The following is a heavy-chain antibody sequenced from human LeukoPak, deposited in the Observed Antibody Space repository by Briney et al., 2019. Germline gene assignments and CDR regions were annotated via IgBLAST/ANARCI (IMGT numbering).Heavy chain of an antibody. V-gene: IGHV3-30*18. CDR3: VKEGQPKVSSFYDY. CDR1: GFTFSSYG. Sequence: PGGSLRLSCAASGFTFSSYGMHWVRQAPGKGLEWVAVISYDGSNKYYADSVKGRFTISRDNSKNTLYLQMNSLTPDDTAVYYCVKEGQPKVSSFYDYWGQGTLVTVSS. J-gene: IGHJ4*02. CDR2: ISYDGSNK. D-gene: IGHD2/OR15-2a*01.